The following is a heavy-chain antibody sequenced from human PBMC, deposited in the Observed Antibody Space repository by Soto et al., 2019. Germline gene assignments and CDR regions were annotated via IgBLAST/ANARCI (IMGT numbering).Heavy chain of an antibody. CDR2: IIPIFGTA. CDR3: ARDKAYYHDSSGYYH. CDR1: GGTFSSYA. D-gene: IGHD3-22*01. J-gene: IGHJ5*02. Sequence: SVKVSCKASGGTFSSYAISWVRQAPGQGLEWMGGIIPIFGTANYAQKFQGRVTITADESTSTAYMELSSLRSEDTAVYYCARDKAYYHDSSGYYHWGQGTLVTVSS. V-gene: IGHV1-69*13.